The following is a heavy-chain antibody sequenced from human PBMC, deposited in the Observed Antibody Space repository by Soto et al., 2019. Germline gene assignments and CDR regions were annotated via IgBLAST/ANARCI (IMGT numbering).Heavy chain of an antibody. V-gene: IGHV3-48*01. J-gene: IGHJ1*01. CDR3: ARDSVGHCTSTSCYVGYFQQ. D-gene: IGHD2-2*01. CDR1: GFTFRSYS. Sequence: GGSLRLSCAVSGFTFRSYSMNWVRQAPGKGLEWISYISSISSTIYYADSVKGRFTISRDNAKNSLYLQMNSLRGEDTAVYYWARDSVGHCTSTSCYVGYFQQWGQGTLVTVSS. CDR2: ISSISSTI.